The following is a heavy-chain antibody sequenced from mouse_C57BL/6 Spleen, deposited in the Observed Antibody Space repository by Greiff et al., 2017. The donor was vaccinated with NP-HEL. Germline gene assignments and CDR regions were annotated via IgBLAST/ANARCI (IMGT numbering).Heavy chain of an antibody. V-gene: IGHV1-5*01. CDR1: GYTFTSYW. D-gene: IGHD1-1*01. Sequence: VQLQQSGTVLARPGASVKMSCKTSGYTFTSYWMHWVKQRPGQGLEWIGAIYPGNSDTSYNQKFKGKAKLTAVTSASTAYMELSSLTNEDSAVYYCTGLPYYYGSSMDDWGQGTSVTVSS. CDR2: IYPGNSDT. J-gene: IGHJ4*01. CDR3: TGLPYYYGSSMDD.